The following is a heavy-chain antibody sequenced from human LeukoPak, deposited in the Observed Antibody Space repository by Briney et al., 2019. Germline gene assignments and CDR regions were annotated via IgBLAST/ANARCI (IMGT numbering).Heavy chain of an antibody. Sequence: RAGGTLRLSCAASGFSFSAYWMTWVRQAPGTGLEWVANINPAGTETYYVDPVKGRFTISRDNAKNLLYLQMNSLRAEGTAVYYCARFGYVAAVDLWGQGTLVTVSS. CDR3: ARFGYVAAVDL. CDR2: INPAGTET. CDR1: GFSFSAYW. D-gene: IGHD2-15*01. J-gene: IGHJ4*02. V-gene: IGHV3-7*01.